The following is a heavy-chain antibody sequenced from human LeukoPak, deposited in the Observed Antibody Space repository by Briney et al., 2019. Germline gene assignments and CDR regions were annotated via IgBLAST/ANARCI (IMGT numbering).Heavy chain of an antibody. V-gene: IGHV3-7*01. J-gene: IGHJ4*01. CDR2: IKQDGSEK. Sequence: GGSLRLSCAVSGFTFSNYWMSWVRQAPGKGLEWVANIKQDGSEKYYVDSVKGRFTISRDNAKNSLYLQMHSLRAEDTAVYYCALDSSSWYRVPFDYWGHGTLVTVSS. D-gene: IGHD6-13*01. CDR1: GFTFSNYW. CDR3: ALDSSSWYRVPFDY.